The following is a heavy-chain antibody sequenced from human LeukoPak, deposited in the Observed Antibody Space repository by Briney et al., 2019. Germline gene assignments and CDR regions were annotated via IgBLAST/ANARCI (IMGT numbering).Heavy chain of an antibody. CDR2: ISGSGGST. J-gene: IGHJ4*02. Sequence: QPGGSLRLSCAASGFTLSSYAMSWVRRPPGKGREGASAISGSGGSTYYADSVKGRFTISRDNSKNTLYLQMNSLRAEDTAAYYCAKDRTAARPYYFDYWGQGTLVTVSS. D-gene: IGHD6-6*01. CDR3: AKDRTAARPYYFDY. V-gene: IGHV3-23*01. CDR1: GFTLSSYA.